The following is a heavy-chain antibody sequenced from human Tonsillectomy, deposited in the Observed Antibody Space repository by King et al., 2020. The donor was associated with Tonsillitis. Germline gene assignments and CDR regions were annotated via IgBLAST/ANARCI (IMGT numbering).Heavy chain of an antibody. CDR1: GFTFSNAW. V-gene: IGHV3-15*01. D-gene: IGHD1-1*01. CDR2: IKSKTDGGTT. Sequence: VQLVESGGGLVKPGGSLRLSCAASGFTFSNAWMSWVRQAPGRGLELVGRIKSKTDGGTTDYAAPVKGRFTISREDSKNTLYLQMNSLKTEDTAVYYCTTTHVLSQQIQGRNSYGMDVRVQGTPVTVSS. J-gene: IGHJ6*02. CDR3: TTTHVLSQQIQGRNSYGMDV.